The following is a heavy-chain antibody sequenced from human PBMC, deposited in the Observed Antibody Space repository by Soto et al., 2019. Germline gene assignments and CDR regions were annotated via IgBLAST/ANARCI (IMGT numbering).Heavy chain of an antibody. CDR2: IHHSVST. J-gene: IGHJ5*02. Sequence: SETLSLTCAVSGYSISSAYYWGWIRQPPGEGLEWIGNIHHSVSTYYNPSLKSRVTISVDTSKNQFSLKMNSVTAADTAVYYCARLTNMVTKKWFDPLGQGTLVPFCS. CDR1: GYSISSAYY. D-gene: IGHD2-21*02. CDR3: ARLTNMVTKKWFDP. V-gene: IGHV4-38-2*01.